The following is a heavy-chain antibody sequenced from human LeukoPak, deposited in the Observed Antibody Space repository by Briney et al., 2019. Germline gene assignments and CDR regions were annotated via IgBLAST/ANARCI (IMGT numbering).Heavy chain of an antibody. CDR1: GGTFSSYA. V-gene: IGHV1-69*06. CDR3: ASADTPLLWFGELFGY. J-gene: IGHJ4*02. D-gene: IGHD3-10*01. Sequence: SVKVSCKASGGTFSSYAISWVRQAPGQGLEWKGGSIPIFGRANYAQKFQGRVTITADKSTSTAYMELSSLRSEDTAVYYCASADTPLLWFGELFGYWGQGTLVTVSS. CDR2: SIPIFGRA.